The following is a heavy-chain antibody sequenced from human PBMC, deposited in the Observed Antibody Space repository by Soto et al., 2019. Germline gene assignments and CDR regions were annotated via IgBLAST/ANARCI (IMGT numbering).Heavy chain of an antibody. D-gene: IGHD6-19*01. CDR2: IKQDGSEK. J-gene: IGHJ6*02. V-gene: IGHV3-7*01. CDR3: ARGSSGWYHYYYGMDV. Sequence: GGSVRLSCAASGFTFSSYWMSWVRQAPGKGLEWVANIKQDGSEKYYVDSVKGRFTISRDNAKNSLYLQMNSLRAEDTAVYYCARGSSGWYHYYYGMDVWGQGTTVTVSS. CDR1: GFTFSSYW.